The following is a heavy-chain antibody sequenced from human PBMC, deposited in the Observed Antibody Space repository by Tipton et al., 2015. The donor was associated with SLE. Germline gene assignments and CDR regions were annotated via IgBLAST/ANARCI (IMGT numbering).Heavy chain of an antibody. Sequence: TLSLTCAVYGGSFSGYYWSWIRQPPGEGLEWFGEINHSGSTNYNPSLKSRVTISVDTSKNQFSLKLSSVTAADTAVYYCASGERVRGVSYYYYYMDVWGKGTTVTVSS. CDR1: GGSFSGYY. CDR3: ASGERVRGVSYYYYYMDV. D-gene: IGHD3-10*01. V-gene: IGHV4-34*01. CDR2: INHSGST. J-gene: IGHJ6*03.